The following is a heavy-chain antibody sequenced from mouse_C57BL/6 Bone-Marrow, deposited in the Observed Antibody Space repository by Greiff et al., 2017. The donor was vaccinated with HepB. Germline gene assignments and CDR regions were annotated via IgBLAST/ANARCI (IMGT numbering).Heavy chain of an antibody. CDR2: ISYDGSN. Sequence: DVQLVESGPGLVKPSQSLSLTCSVTGYSITSGYYWNWIRQFPGNKLEWMGYISYDGSNNYNPSLKNRISITRDTSKNQFFLKLNSVTTEDTATYYCASTVVATNFDYWGQGTTLTVSS. CDR1: GYSITSGYY. CDR3: ASTVVATNFDY. V-gene: IGHV3-6*01. J-gene: IGHJ2*01. D-gene: IGHD1-1*01.